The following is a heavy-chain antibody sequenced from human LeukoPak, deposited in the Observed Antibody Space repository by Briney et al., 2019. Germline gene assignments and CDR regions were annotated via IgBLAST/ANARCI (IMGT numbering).Heavy chain of an antibody. D-gene: IGHD3-22*01. CDR1: GGSISSGGYY. CDR2: IYYSGST. CDR3: ATTYYYDSSVNY. Sequence: PSETLSLTCTVSGGSISSGGYYWRWIRQHPGKGLEWIGYIYYSGSTYYNPSLESRVTISVDTSKNQFSLKLSSVTAADTAVYYCATTYYYDSSVNYWGQGTLVTVSS. V-gene: IGHV4-31*03. J-gene: IGHJ4*02.